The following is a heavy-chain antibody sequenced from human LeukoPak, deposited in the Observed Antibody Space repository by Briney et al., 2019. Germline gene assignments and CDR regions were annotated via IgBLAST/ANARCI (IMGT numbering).Heavy chain of an antibody. J-gene: IGHJ4*02. D-gene: IGHD3-22*01. CDR1: GFTFSSYG. CDR2: ISYDGSNK. V-gene: IGHV3-30*18. Sequence: GGSLRLSCAASGFTFSSYGMHWVRQAPGKGLEWVAVISYDGSNKYYADSVKGRFTISRDNSKNTLYLQMNSLRAEDTAVYYCAKGEYYYDSSGYPYYFDYRGQGTLVTVSS. CDR3: AKGEYYYDSSGYPYYFDY.